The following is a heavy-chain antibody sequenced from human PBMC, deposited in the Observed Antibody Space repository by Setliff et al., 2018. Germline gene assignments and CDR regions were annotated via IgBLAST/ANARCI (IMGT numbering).Heavy chain of an antibody. CDR2: IYSGDRNT. D-gene: IGHD1-7*01. J-gene: IGHJ4*02. Sequence: GGSLRLSCATSGFTVSSSDMSWVRQAPGKGLEWVSTIYSGDRNTFYTDSVKGRFTIFRDGSKNTLFLQMTSLRAEDTAVYYCAKPQVELRWGFESWGQGTPVTVSS. CDR3: AKPQVELRWGFES. CDR1: GFTVSSSD. V-gene: IGHV3-23*03.